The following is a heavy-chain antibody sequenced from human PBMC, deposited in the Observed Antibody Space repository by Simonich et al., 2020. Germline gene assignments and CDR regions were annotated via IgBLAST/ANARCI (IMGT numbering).Heavy chain of an antibody. D-gene: IGHD1-7*01. CDR2: IGGSGGST. CDR3: AKRSGVSITGTFDY. V-gene: IGHV3-23*01. J-gene: IGHJ4*02. Sequence: EVQLLESGGGLVQPGGSLRLSCAASGFTFSSYAMSWVRQAPGKGREWGSSIGGSGGSTYYSDSVKGRFTISRDNAKNTLYLQMNSLRAEDTAVYYCAKRSGVSITGTFDYWGQGTLVTVSS. CDR1: GFTFSSYA.